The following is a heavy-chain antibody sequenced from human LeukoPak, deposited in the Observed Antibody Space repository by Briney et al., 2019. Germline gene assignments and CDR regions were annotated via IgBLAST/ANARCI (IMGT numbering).Heavy chain of an antibody. J-gene: IGHJ4*02. CDR2: IIPLFGAA. CDR3: ARDRAVSSGSYSGYFDY. Sequence: SVKVSCKASGGTFSSFAINWARQAPGQGLEWMGGIIPLFGAAKYAQKFQGRVTITAVESMSTAYMELSSLRSEDTAVYYCARDRAVSSGSYSGYFDYWGQGTLVTVSS. CDR1: GGTFSSFA. V-gene: IGHV1-69*01. D-gene: IGHD3-10*01.